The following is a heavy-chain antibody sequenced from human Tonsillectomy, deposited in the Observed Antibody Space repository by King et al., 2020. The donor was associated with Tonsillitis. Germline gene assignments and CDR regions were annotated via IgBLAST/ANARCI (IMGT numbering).Heavy chain of an antibody. CDR2: IYYSGST. CDR1: GGSISSYY. V-gene: IGHV4-59*01. CDR3: AGVGSGSSTSCLHYYYYYGMDV. D-gene: IGHD2-2*01. Sequence: VQLQESGPGLVKPSETLSLTCTVSGGSISSYYWSWIRQPPGKGLEWIGYIYYSGSTNYNPSLKSRVTISVDTSKNQFFLKLSSVTAADTAVYYCAGVGSGSSTSCLHYYYYYGMDVWGQGTTVTVSS. J-gene: IGHJ6*02.